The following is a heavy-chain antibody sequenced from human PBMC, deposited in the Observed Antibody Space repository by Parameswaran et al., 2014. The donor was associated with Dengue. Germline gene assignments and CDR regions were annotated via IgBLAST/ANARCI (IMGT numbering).Heavy chain of an antibody. CDR3: ARSGGYGWDY. D-gene: IGHD3-10*01. V-gene: IGHV3-7*01. Sequence: VRQAPGKGLEWVANIKPDGSEKYYVDSVKGRFTFSRDNAKNSLFLQMNSLGVEDTAVYYCARSGGYGWDYWGQGTLVTVSS. J-gene: IGHJ4*02. CDR2: IKPDGSEK.